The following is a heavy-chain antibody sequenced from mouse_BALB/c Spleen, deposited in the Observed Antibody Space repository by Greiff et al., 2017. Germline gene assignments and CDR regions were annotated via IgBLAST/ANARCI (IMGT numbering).Heavy chain of an antibody. CDR2: IDTSDSYT. CDR3: AREGTTVVAFDY. V-gene: IGHV1-69*01. J-gene: IGHJ2*01. Sequence: QVQLQQPGAELVMPGASVKMSCKASGYTFTDYWMHWVKQRPGQGLEWIGAIDTSDSYTSYNQKFKGKATLTVDESSSTAYMQLSSLTSEDSAVYYCAREGTTVVAFDYWGQGTTLTVSS. CDR1: GYTFTDYW. D-gene: IGHD1-1*01.